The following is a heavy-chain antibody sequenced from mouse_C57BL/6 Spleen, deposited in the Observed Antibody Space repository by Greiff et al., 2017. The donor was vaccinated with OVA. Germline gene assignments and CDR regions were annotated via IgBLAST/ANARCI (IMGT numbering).Heavy chain of an antibody. J-gene: IGHJ1*03. CDR2: IWSGGST. CDR3: ARNSYYGSSYDWYFDV. D-gene: IGHD1-1*01. CDR1: GFSLTSYG. Sequence: VQLVESGPGLVQPSQSLSITCTVSGFSLTSYGVHWVRQSPGKGLEWLGVIWSGGSTDYTAAFISRLSISKDNSKSQVFFKMNSLQADDTAIYYCARNSYYGSSYDWYFDVWGTGTTVTVSS. V-gene: IGHV2-2*01.